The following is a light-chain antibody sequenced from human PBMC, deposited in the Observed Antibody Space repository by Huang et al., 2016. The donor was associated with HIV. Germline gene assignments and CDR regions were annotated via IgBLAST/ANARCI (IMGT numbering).Light chain of an antibody. CDR2: KAS. CDR3: QQCYGSSFT. V-gene: IGKV1-5*03. CDR1: QNIGSW. J-gene: IGKJ2*01. Sequence: DIQMTQSPSTLSASVGDTVTITCRASQNIGSWLAWYRQKPGKAPKLLISKASSLQTVVPSRFSGSGAGTQFTLTVRSLQPDDFATYYCQQCYGSSFTFGQGTKLEIK.